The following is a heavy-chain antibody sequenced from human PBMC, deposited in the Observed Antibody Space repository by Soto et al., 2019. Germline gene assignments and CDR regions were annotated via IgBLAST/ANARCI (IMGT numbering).Heavy chain of an antibody. V-gene: IGHV3-30*18. Sequence: QVQLVESGGGVVQPGRSLRLSCAASAFTFSSYRIHWVGQAPGKGLDWVAVISYDASDKYYADSVKGRFTISRDNSKNTLYLQMNSLRAEDTAVYYCVKERYGQLWLEDYGMDVWGQGTTVTVSS. J-gene: IGHJ6*02. CDR3: VKERYGQLWLEDYGMDV. CDR2: ISYDASDK. CDR1: AFTFSSYR. D-gene: IGHD5-18*01.